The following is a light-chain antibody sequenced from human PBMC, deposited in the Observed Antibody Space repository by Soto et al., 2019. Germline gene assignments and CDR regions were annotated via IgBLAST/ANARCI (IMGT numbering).Light chain of an antibody. J-gene: IGLJ3*02. CDR3: AAWDDSLNGWV. CDR2: SNN. Sequence: QSVLTQPTSASGTPGQRVTISCSGSGSNIGHNTVNWYQQLPGTAPKLLIYSNNQRPSGVPDRFSCSKSGTSASLAISGLQSEDEADYYCAAWDDSLNGWVFGGGTKVTVL. CDR1: GSNIGHNT. V-gene: IGLV1-44*01.